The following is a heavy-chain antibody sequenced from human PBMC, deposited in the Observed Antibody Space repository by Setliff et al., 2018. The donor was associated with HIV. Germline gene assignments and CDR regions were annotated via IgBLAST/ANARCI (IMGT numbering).Heavy chain of an antibody. V-gene: IGHV1-69-2*01. Sequence: ASVKVSCKASGYTFTNYFMHWVRQAPGEGLDWVGRVDPEDGETRYAMKFQGSVTISADTSTDTTYLSLTSLRSQDTAVYYCATLRIVGATEFDYWGQGTVVTVSS. D-gene: IGHD1-26*01. CDR3: ATLRIVGATEFDY. J-gene: IGHJ4*02. CDR2: VDPEDGET. CDR1: GYTFTNYF.